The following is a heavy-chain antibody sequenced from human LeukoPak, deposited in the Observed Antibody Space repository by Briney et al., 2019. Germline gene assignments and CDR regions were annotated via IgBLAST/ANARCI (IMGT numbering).Heavy chain of an antibody. D-gene: IGHD3-10*01. Sequence: GGSLRLSCAASGFTFSSYGMHWVRQAPGKGLEWVAFIRYDGSNKYYADSVKGRFTISRDNSKNTLYLQMNSLRAEDTAVYYCAKDLVVRGVNIGNYWGQGTLVTVSS. CDR3: AKDLVVRGVNIGNY. J-gene: IGHJ4*02. CDR2: IRYDGSNK. CDR1: GFTFSSYG. V-gene: IGHV3-30*02.